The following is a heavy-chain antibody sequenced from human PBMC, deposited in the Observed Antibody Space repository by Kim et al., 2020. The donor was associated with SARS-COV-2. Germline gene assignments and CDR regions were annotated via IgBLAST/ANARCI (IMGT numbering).Heavy chain of an antibody. V-gene: IGHV1-69*13. J-gene: IGHJ4*02. D-gene: IGHD4-17*01. CDR3: ARLRYSDYGDYLFDY. CDR1: GGTFSSYA. Sequence: SVKVSCKASGGTFSSYAISWVRQAPGQGLEWMGGIIPIFGTANYAQKFQGRVTITADESTSTAYMELSSLRSEDTAVYYCARLRYSDYGDYLFDYWGQGTLVTVSS. CDR2: IIPIFGTA.